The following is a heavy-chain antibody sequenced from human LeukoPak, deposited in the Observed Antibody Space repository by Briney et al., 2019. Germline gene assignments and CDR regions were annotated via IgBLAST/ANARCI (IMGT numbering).Heavy chain of an antibody. J-gene: IGHJ2*01. D-gene: IGHD5-24*01. CDR3: ARLQNGYNGDWCFDL. Sequence: GGPPRLSCAASGFTCCVYDILWARKSRERGLEWLSGIGTTGDTYFSGSVEGRFTIPRENAKNSWSLQMNRLRAGDTAVYYCARLQNGYNGDWCFDLWGRGTLVTVSS. CDR2: IGTTGDT. V-gene: IGHV3-13*01. CDR1: GFTCCVYD.